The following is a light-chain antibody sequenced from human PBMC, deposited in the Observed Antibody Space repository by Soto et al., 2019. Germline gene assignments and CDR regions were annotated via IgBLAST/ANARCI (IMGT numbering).Light chain of an antibody. CDR3: QKKIVGYT. Sequence: DIQMTQSPSTLSASVGDRVTITCRARQSTSSWLAWYQQKPGKAPKLLIYKASSLESGVPSRFSGSGSGTEFTLTIASCQPKDFEPNNGQKKIVGYTFGQGTKLEIK. CDR2: KAS. V-gene: IGKV1-5*03. CDR1: QSTSSW. J-gene: IGKJ2*01.